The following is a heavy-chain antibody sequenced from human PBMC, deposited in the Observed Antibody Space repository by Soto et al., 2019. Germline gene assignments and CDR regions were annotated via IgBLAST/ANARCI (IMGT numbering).Heavy chain of an antibody. J-gene: IGHJ6*03. CDR2: ISASNGNT. CDR3: ARNPCSGSYIYYYYYMDV. CDR1: GYTFTSYG. V-gene: IGHV1-18*01. Sequence: QVQLVQSGAEVKKPGASVKVSCKASGYTFTSYGISWVRQAPGQGLEWMGWISASNGNTHYAQKLQGRGTMTTDTSTSTAYMELRSLRSDDTAVYYFARNPCSGSYIYYYYYMDVWGKGTTVTVSS. D-gene: IGHD3-10*02.